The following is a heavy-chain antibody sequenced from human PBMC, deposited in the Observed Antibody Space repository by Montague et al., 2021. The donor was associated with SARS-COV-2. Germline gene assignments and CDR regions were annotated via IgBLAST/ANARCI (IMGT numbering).Heavy chain of an antibody. Sequence: SETLSLTCTVSGRSISSSSYYWGWIPQPPGKGLEWIGSIYYSGSTYYNPSLKSRVTISVDTSKNQFSLKLSSVTAADTAVYYCARFYRVLPAASFDYWGQGTLVTVSS. D-gene: IGHD2-2*01. CDR3: ARFYRVLPAASFDY. J-gene: IGHJ4*02. CDR1: GRSISSSSYY. CDR2: IYYSGST. V-gene: IGHV4-39*01.